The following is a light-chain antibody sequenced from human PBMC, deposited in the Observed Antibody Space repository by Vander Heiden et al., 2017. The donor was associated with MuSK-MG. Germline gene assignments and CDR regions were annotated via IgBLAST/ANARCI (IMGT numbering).Light chain of an antibody. CDR1: SRNLGGYDY. CDR3: ASYTTTSALEV. CDR2: DVS. V-gene: IGLV2-14*01. J-gene: IGLJ1*01. Sequence: QSVLTQPASVSGSPGQSITISCSGTSRNLGGYDYVSWYQQSPGKAPKLIIEDVSNRPSGVSDRFAGSKSGNPASLTISGLHVDDEAEYDCASYTTTSALEVFGSGTQVTVL.